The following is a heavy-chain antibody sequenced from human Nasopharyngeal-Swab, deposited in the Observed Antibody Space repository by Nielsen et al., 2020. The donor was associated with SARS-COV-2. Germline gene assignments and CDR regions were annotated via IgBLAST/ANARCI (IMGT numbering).Heavy chain of an antibody. J-gene: IGHJ2*01. V-gene: IGHV1-69*01. Sequence: WVRQAPGQGLEWMGGIIPIFGTANYAQKFQGRVTITADESTSTAYMELSSLRSEDTAVYYCARDRKAYYGSGSYYQLSWYFDLWGRGTLVTVSS. CDR2: IIPIFGTA. D-gene: IGHD3-10*01. CDR3: ARDRKAYYGSGSYYQLSWYFDL.